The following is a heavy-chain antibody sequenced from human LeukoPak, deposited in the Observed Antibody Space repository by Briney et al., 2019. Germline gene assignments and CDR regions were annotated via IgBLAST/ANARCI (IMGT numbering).Heavy chain of an antibody. Sequence: PSETLSLTCTVSGGSISSYYWSWIRQPPGKGLEWIGYMYYSGNTKYNPSLKSRVTISGDTSKKQFSLKLSSVTAADTAVYYCAIGYSGYDPTYFDYWGQGTLVTVSS. CDR3: AIGYSGYDPTYFDY. CDR2: MYYSGNT. V-gene: IGHV4-59*01. CDR1: GGSISSYY. D-gene: IGHD5-12*01. J-gene: IGHJ4*02.